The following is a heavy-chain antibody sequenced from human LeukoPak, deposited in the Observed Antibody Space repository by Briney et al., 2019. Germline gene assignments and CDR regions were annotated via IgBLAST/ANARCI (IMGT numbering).Heavy chain of an antibody. V-gene: IGHV4-34*01. CDR3: ARVRSSSWYSDY. D-gene: IGHD6-13*01. CDR1: GCTFSGYC. Sequence: WGTLRLSCAAYGCTFSGYCNSWIRQPPGRGLEWIWAIDHSGSPNYNPSLKSRVTISVDTSKNQFSLKLSSVTAADTAVYYCARVRSSSWYSDYWGQGTLVTVSS. J-gene: IGHJ4*02. CDR2: IDHSGSP.